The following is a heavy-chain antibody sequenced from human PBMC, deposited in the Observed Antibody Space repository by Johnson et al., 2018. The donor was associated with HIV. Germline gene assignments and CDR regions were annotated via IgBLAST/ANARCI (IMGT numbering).Heavy chain of an antibody. Sequence: VQLVESGGGLVQPGGSLRLSCAASGFTFSSYWMSWVRQAPGKGLEWVANIKQDGSEKYYVDSVKGRFTISRDNSKNTLYLQMNSLRAEDTAVYYCAKTPSTGFDAFDIWGQGTMVTVSS. CDR1: GFTFSSYW. CDR2: IKQDGSEK. D-gene: IGHD3-9*01. J-gene: IGHJ3*02. V-gene: IGHV3-7*05. CDR3: AKTPSTGFDAFDI.